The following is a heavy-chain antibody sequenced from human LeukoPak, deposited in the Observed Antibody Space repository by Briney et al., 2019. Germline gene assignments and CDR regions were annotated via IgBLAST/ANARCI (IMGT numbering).Heavy chain of an antibody. V-gene: IGHV1-18*01. CDR1: GYTFNSYG. CDR3: ARTKSTVVEVVPATAFDP. J-gene: IGHJ5*02. CDR2: ISAYNGNT. D-gene: IGHD2-2*01. Sequence: GASVKVSCKASGYTFNSYGVSWVRQAPGQGLEWMGWISAYNGNTNYAQKLQGRVTMTTDTSTSTAYMELRSLGSDDTAVYYCARTKSTVVEVVPATAFDPWGQGTLVTVSS.